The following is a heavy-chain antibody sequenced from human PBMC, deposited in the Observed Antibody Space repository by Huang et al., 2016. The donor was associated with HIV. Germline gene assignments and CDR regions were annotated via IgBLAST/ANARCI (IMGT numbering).Heavy chain of an antibody. CDR2: IIPSSGAA. CDR3: ARTSNWKAEYFRF. CDR1: GGTFNRYG. D-gene: IGHD1-20*01. Sequence: QVQLVQSGAEVKTPGSSVKVSCKASGGTFNRYGISWLRQAPGQGLEWTGGIIPSSGAANYAQKFQGRVTITADESTNTAYMELSSLRLDDTAVYYCARTSNWKAEYFRFWGQGTLVTVAP. V-gene: IGHV1-69*13. J-gene: IGHJ1*01.